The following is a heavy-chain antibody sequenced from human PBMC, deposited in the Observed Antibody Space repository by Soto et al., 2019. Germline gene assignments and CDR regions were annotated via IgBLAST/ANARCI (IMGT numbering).Heavy chain of an antibody. CDR3: ARAGTPSGWSDRPNWFDP. V-gene: IGHV1-69*01. Sequence: KISCKCSGYSFTSYWIGLVRQAPGQGLEWMGGIIPIFGTANYAQKFQGRVTITADESTSTAYMELSSLRSEDTAVYYCARAGTPSGWSDRPNWFDPWGQGTLVTVSS. J-gene: IGHJ5*02. D-gene: IGHD6-19*01. CDR2: IIPIFGTA. CDR1: GYSFTSYW.